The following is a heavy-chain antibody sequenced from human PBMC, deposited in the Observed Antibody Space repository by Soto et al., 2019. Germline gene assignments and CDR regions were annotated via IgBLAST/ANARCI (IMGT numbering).Heavy chain of an antibody. CDR2: ISSSSGTI. CDR3: ARDGLRLGELSSNNWFDP. V-gene: IGHV3-48*02. Sequence: GGSLRLSCAASGFTFSNYHMNWVRQAPGRGLEWVSYISSSSGTIYYADSVKDRFTISRDNAKNSLYLQMNSLRDEDTAVYYCARDGLRLGELSSNNWFDPWGQGTQVTVSS. J-gene: IGHJ5*02. D-gene: IGHD3-16*02. CDR1: GFTFSNYH.